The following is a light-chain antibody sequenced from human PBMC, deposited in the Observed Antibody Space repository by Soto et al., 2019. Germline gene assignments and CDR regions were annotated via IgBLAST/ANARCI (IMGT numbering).Light chain of an antibody. CDR2: EVS. V-gene: IGLV2-8*01. CDR3: SSYAGNNIYV. Sequence: QSALTQPPSASGSPGQSVTISCTGTSSDVGAYNYVSWYQQYPGKAPKLMISEVSRRPSGVPDRFSGSKSGNTASLTVSGLQPEDEADYYCSSYAGNNIYVFGAGTRSPS. J-gene: IGLJ1*01. CDR1: SSDVGAYNY.